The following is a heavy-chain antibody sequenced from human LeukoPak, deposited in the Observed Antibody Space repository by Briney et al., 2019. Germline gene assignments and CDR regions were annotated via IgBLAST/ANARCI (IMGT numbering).Heavy chain of an antibody. D-gene: IGHD6-13*01. CDR3: AKDNSYKGIAAAGEGLR. CDR1: GFTFDDYA. CDR2: ISWNSGSI. Sequence: SGGSLRLSCAASGFTFDDYAMHWVRHAPGKGLEWVSGISWNSGSIGYADSVKGRFTISRDNAKNSLYLQMNSLRAEDTALYYCAKDNSYKGIAAAGEGLRWGQGTLVTVSS. V-gene: IGHV3-9*01. J-gene: IGHJ4*02.